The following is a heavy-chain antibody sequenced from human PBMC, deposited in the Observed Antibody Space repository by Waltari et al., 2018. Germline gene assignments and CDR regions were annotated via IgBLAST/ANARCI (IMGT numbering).Heavy chain of an antibody. J-gene: IGHJ4*02. CDR2: IYPGNSDT. Sequence: EVQLVQSGAEVKKPGESLKISCKGSGYSFTSYWLGWVRQMTGKGLEWMGIIYPGNSDTRYSPSVQGQVSISADKSISTAYLQWSSLKASDTAMYYCASWGIWSGYADAYWGQGTLVTVSS. CDR3: ASWGIWSGYADAY. CDR1: GYSFTSYW. V-gene: IGHV5-51*01. D-gene: IGHD3-3*01.